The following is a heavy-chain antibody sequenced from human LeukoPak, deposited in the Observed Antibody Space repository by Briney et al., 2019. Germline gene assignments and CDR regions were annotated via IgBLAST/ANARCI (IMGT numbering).Heavy chain of an antibody. CDR2: INPNSGGT. CDR3: ARELLEGVDIVVVPAAMGN. J-gene: IGHJ4*02. V-gene: IGHV1-2*02. CDR1: GYTFTGYY. D-gene: IGHD2-2*01. Sequence: GASVKVSCKASGYTFTGYYMHWVRQAPGQGLEWMGWINPNSGGTNYAQKFQGRVTMTRDTSISTAYMELSRLRSDDTAVYYCARELLEGVDIVVVPAAMGNWGQGTLVTVSS.